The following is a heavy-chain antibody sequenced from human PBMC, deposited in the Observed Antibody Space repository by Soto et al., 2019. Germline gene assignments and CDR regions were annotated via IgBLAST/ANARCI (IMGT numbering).Heavy chain of an antibody. CDR3: ARVGAARPGGWFDP. D-gene: IGHD6-6*01. CDR1: GDSVSSNSAA. CDR2: TYYRSKWYN. Sequence: QSQTLSLTCAISGDSVSSNSAAWNWIRQSPSRGLEWLGRTYYRSKWYNDYAVSVKSRITINPDTSKNQFSLQLNSVTPEDTAVYYCARVGAARPGGWFDPWGQGTLVTVSS. V-gene: IGHV6-1*01. J-gene: IGHJ5*02.